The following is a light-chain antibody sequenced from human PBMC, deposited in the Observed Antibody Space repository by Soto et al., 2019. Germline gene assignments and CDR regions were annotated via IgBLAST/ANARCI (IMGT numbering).Light chain of an antibody. CDR2: GAS. J-gene: IGKJ1*01. CDR1: QSVSRNY. Sequence: DIVLTQSPGTLSVSPGERATLSCRASQSVSRNYLAWYQQKPGQAPRLLIYGASTRATGVPDRCSGSGSGTDFTRTISRLEPDDFAVHHCQQYGSLSWTFGQGFKVDI. V-gene: IGKV3-20*01. CDR3: QQYGSLSWT.